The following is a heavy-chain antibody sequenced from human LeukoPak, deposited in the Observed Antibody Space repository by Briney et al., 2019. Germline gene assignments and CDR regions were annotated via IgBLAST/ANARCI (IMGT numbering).Heavy chain of an antibody. CDR2: IYSGGST. Sequence: GGSLRLSCAASGFTVSNNYMSWVRQAPGKGLEWVSVIYSGGSTYYADSVKGRFTISRDNSKNTLFLQMNSLRAEDTAVYYCAKPPDSYYYDSSGYWFDYWGQGTLVTVSS. D-gene: IGHD3-22*01. V-gene: IGHV3-53*01. J-gene: IGHJ5*01. CDR1: GFTVSNNY. CDR3: AKPPDSYYYDSSGYWFDY.